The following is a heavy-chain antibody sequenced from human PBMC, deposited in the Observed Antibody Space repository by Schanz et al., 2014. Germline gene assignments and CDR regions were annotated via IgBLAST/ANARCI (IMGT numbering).Heavy chain of an antibody. CDR2: IIPILGIA. CDR1: GGTFNSYT. CDR3: ARGRTFDY. J-gene: IGHJ4*02. Sequence: QLQLVQSGAEVKKPGSSVKVSCKLSGGTFNSYTINWVRQAPGQGLEWMGRIIPILGIANYAQKFQGRVTITADRSTSTAYIELHILTSEDTAVYYCARGRTFDYWGQGTLVTVSS. V-gene: IGHV1-69*02.